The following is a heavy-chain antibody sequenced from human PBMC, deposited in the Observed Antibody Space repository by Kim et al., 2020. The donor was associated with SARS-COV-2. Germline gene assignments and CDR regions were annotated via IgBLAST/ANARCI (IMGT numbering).Heavy chain of an antibody. CDR3: ARASGSYYCL. CDR2: GT. Sequence: GTNYAQKVQGRVTMTRDTSISTAYMELSRLRSDDTAVYYCARASGSYYCLWGQGTLVTVSS. J-gene: IGHJ4*02. V-gene: IGHV1-2*02. D-gene: IGHD1-26*01.